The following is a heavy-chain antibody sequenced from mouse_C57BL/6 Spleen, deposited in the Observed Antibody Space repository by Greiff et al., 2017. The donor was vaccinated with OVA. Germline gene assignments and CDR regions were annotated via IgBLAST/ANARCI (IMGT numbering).Heavy chain of an antibody. CDR2: IRNKANGYTT. CDR1: GFTFTDYY. Sequence: EVQLVESGGGLVQPGGSLSLSCAASGFTFTDYYMSWVRQPPGKALEWLGFIRNKANGYTTEYSASVKGRFTISRDNSQSILYLQMNALRAEDSATYYCARTRGEYYFDYWGQGTTLTVSS. CDR3: ARTRGEYYFDY. V-gene: IGHV7-3*01. J-gene: IGHJ2*01.